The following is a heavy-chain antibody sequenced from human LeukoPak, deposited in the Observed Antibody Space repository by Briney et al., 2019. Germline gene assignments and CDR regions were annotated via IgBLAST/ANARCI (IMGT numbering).Heavy chain of an antibody. Sequence: SETLSLTCTVSGGSISSYYWSWIRQPPGKGLEWIGYIYYSGSTNYNPSLKSRVTISVDTSKNQFSLKLNSVTAADTAVYYCARGRYSSSWSYWGQGTLVTVSS. CDR2: IYYSGST. CDR1: GGSISSYY. V-gene: IGHV4-59*01. D-gene: IGHD6-13*01. J-gene: IGHJ4*02. CDR3: ARGRYSSSWSY.